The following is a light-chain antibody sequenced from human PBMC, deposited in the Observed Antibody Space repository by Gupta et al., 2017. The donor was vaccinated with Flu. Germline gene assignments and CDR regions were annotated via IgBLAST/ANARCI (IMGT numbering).Light chain of an antibody. CDR1: QSVSSN. Sequence: AILSLSLGDRATLSCKTSQSVSSNFAWLQQKPGRAPRLLIYNASTRDTDIPARFSGSGSGTEFTLTITSRQSEDCAVYYCQQYHNWPPLTFGEGTKVEIK. CDR3: QQYHNWPPLT. CDR2: NAS. J-gene: IGKJ4*01. V-gene: IGKV3D-15*01.